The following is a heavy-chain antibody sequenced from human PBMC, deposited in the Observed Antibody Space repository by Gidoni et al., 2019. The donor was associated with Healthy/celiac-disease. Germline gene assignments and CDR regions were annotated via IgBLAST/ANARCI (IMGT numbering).Heavy chain of an antibody. J-gene: IGHJ4*02. V-gene: IGHV4-34*01. CDR3: ARESRPYYDFWSGKYYFDY. CDR1: GGSFSGYY. CDR2: INHSGST. D-gene: IGHD3-3*01. Sequence: QVQLQQWGAGLLKPSETLSLTCAVYGGSFSGYYWSWIRQPPGKGLEWIGEINHSGSTNYNPSLKSRVTISVDTSKNQFSLKLSSVTAADTAVYYCARESRPYYDFWSGKYYFDYWGQGTLVTVSS.